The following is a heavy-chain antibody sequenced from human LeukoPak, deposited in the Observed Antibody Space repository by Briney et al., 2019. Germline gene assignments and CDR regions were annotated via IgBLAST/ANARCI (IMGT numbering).Heavy chain of an antibody. D-gene: IGHD2-21*02. J-gene: IGHJ4*02. V-gene: IGHV3-30-3*01. CDR1: GFTLSSYA. CDR2: ISYDGSNK. Sequence: GGSLRLSCAASGFTLSSYAMHWVRQAPGKGLEWVAVISYDGSNKYYADSVKGRFTSSRDNSKNTLYLQMNSLRAEDTAVYYCARGSRRHIVVVTATLDYWGQGTLVTVSS. CDR3: ARGSRRHIVVVTATLDY.